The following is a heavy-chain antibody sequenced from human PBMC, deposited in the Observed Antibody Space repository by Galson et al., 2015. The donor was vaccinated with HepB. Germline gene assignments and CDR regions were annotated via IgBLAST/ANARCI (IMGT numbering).Heavy chain of an antibody. CDR3: ARDRYSGYDFGEYDY. CDR2: IKQDGSEK. J-gene: IGHJ4*02. V-gene: IGHV3-7*03. D-gene: IGHD5-12*01. CDR1: GFTFSSYW. Sequence: SLRLSCAASGFTFSSYWMSWVRQAPGKGLEWVANIKQDGSEKYYVDSVKGRFTISRDNAKNSLYLQMNSLRAEDTAVYYCARDRYSGYDFGEYDYWGQGTLVTVSS.